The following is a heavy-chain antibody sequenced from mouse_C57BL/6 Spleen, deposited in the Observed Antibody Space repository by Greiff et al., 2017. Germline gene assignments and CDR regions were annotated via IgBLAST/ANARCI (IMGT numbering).Heavy chain of an antibody. CDR3: AREDDYDVGPY. D-gene: IGHD2-4*01. V-gene: IGHV7-3*01. J-gene: IGHJ3*01. CDR2: IRNKANGYTT. CDR1: GFTFTDYY. Sequence: EVKLMESGGGLVQPGGSLSLSCAASGFTFTDYYMSWVRQPPGKALEWLGFIRNKANGYTTEYSASVKGRFTISRDNSQSILYLHMNALRAEDSATDYCAREDDYDVGPYWGQGTLVTVSA.